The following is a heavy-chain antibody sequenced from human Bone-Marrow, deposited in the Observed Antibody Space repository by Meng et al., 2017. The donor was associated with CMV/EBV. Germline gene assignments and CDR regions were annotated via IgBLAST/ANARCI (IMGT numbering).Heavy chain of an antibody. CDR3: ASSAQRYGGNTFDS. CDR2: ISSSGNTI. CDR1: GFTFSSYE. Sequence: GESLKISCAASGFTFSSYEMNWVRQAPGKGLEWVSYISSSGNTIYYADSVKGRFTISRDNAKNSLYLQMNSLRAEDTAVYYCASSAQRYGGNTFDSWGQGTLVTVSS. D-gene: IGHD4-23*01. J-gene: IGHJ4*02. V-gene: IGHV3-48*03.